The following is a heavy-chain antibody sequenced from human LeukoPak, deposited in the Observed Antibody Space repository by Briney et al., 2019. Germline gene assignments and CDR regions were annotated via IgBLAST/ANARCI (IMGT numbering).Heavy chain of an antibody. CDR1: GGSFSSYY. D-gene: IGHD3-10*01. V-gene: IGHV4-59*01. J-gene: IGHJ4*02. Sequence: SETLSLTCTASGGSFSSYYWSWIRQPPGKGLEWIGYICYSGSTNYNPSLKSRVTISVETSTNHFSLKLSSVTAADTAVYYWARDHTTRGLDYWGQGTLVTVSS. CDR3: ARDHTTRGLDY. CDR2: ICYSGST.